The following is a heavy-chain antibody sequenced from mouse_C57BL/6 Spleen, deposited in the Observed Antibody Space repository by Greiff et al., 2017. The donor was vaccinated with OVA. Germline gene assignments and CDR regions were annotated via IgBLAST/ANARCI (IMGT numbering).Heavy chain of an antibody. V-gene: IGHV5-6*02. J-gene: IGHJ2*01. CDR3: ARRMITTAYYFDY. D-gene: IGHD2-4*01. Sequence: EVMLVESGGDLVKPGGSLKLSCAASGFTFSSYGMSWVRQTPDKRLEWVATISSGGSYTYYPDSVKGRFTISRDNAKNTLYLQMSSLKSEDTAMYYCARRMITTAYYFDYWGQGTTLTVSS. CDR2: ISSGGSYT. CDR1: GFTFSSYG.